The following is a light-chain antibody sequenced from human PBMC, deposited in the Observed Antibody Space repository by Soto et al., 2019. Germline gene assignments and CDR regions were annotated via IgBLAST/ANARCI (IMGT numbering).Light chain of an antibody. V-gene: IGKV1-5*01. J-gene: IGKJ1*01. CDR3: QQYNSYSWT. CDR1: QDISNY. Sequence: ASVGDRVTITCQASQDISNYLNWYQQKPGKAPKLLIYDASTLETGVPSRFSGSGSGTEFTLTISSLQPDDSATYFCQQYNSYSWTFGQGTKVDIK. CDR2: DAS.